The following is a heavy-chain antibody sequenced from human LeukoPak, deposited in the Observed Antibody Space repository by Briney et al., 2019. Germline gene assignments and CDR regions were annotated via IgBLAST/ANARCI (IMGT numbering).Heavy chain of an antibody. V-gene: IGHV4-34*01. CDR1: GGSFSGYY. D-gene: IGHD1-1*01. Sequence: SETLSLTCAVCGGSFSGYYWSWIRQPPGKGLEWIGEINHSGSTNYNPSLKSRVTISVDTSKNQFPLKLSSVTAADTAVYYCARTTGTTGTGDFDYWGQGTLVTVSS. CDR3: ARTTGTTGTGDFDY. J-gene: IGHJ4*02. CDR2: INHSGST.